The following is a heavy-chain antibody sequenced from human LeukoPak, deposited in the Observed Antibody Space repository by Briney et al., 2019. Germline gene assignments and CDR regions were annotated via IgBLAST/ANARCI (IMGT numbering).Heavy chain of an antibody. CDR2: ISSSGTTI. Sequence: PGGSLRLSCVASGFTFSSFEMNWVRQAPGKGLEWVSYISSSGTTISYADSVKGRFTISRDNANNSLYLQMNSLRAEDAAVYYCAKYRGFGDSYDSWGQGTLVTVSS. J-gene: IGHJ4*02. CDR1: GFTFSSFE. V-gene: IGHV3-48*03. D-gene: IGHD3-10*01. CDR3: AKYRGFGDSYDS.